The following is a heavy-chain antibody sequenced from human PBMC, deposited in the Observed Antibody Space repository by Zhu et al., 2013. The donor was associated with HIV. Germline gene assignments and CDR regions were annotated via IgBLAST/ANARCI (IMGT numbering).Heavy chain of an antibody. CDR1: GYTFTTYY. V-gene: IGHV1-46*01. J-gene: IGHJ3*02. D-gene: IGHD3-3*01. CDR2: TNPSGGST. Sequence: QVQLVQSGAEVKKPGASVKVSCKASGYTFTTYYIHWVRQAPGQGLEWMGVTNPSGGSTTYAQKFQGRVTMTRDTSTSTVYMDLSSLRSEDTAVYYCATLEWSYAFDIWGQGTMVTVSS. CDR3: ATLEWSYAFDI.